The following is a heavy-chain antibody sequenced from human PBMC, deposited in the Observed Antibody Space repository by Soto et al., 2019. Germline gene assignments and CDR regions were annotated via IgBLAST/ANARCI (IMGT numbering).Heavy chain of an antibody. CDR3: ASRRIGASLTLLAAATLDY. CDR2: CDPEDGET. V-gene: IGHV1-24*01. CDR1: GYTLTELS. Sequence: QVQLVQSGAEVKKPGASVTVSCKVSGYTLTELSMHWVRQAPGKGREWMGGCDPEDGETIYAQQFQGRVTMTEDTSTDTAYMEVSSLRSEDTAVYYCASRRIGASLTLLAAATLDYWGQGTLVTVSS. J-gene: IGHJ4*02. D-gene: IGHD6-13*01.